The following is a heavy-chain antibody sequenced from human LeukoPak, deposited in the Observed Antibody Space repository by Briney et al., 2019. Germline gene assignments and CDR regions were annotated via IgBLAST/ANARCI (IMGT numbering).Heavy chain of an antibody. Sequence: PGGSLRLSCAASGFTFSSYAMNWVRQAPGKGLEWVSAISTSGDSTYYADSVKGRFTISRDSSKNTVYLQMNGLRAEDTAVYYCAKPTVAGRVNDAFDIWGQGTMVTVSS. J-gene: IGHJ3*02. V-gene: IGHV3-23*01. CDR2: ISTSGDST. D-gene: IGHD6-19*01. CDR3: AKPTVAGRVNDAFDI. CDR1: GFTFSSYA.